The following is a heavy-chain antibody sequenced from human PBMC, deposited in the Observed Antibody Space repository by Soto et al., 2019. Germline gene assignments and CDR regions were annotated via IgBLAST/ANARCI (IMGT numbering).Heavy chain of an antibody. J-gene: IGHJ4*02. CDR1: GDSVSSNSAA. D-gene: IGHD3-3*01. CDR2: TYYRSKWYN. CDR3: ARDAGVYDVWSGYMYYFDY. Sequence: SQTLSLTCAISGDSVSSNSAAWNWIRQSPSRGLEWLGRTYYRSKWYNDYAVSVKSRITINPDTSKNQFSLQLNSVTPEDTAVYYCARDAGVYDVWSGYMYYFDYWGQGTLVTVSS. V-gene: IGHV6-1*01.